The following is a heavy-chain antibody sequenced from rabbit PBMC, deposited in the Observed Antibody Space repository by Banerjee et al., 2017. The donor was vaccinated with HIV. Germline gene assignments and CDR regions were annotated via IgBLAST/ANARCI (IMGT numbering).Heavy chain of an antibody. CDR2: IYAGSSGST. D-gene: IGHD6-1*01. CDR1: GFSFSSSYW. V-gene: IGHV1S45*01. J-gene: IGHJ4*01. CDR3: ARDIDNYGYNGYAPYFNL. Sequence: QEQLEESGGDLVKPEGSLTLTCTASGFSFSSSYWICWVRQAPGKGLEWIACIYAGSSGSTYYASWAKGRFTISKTSSTTVTLQMTSLTAADTATYFCARDIDNYGYNGYAPYFNLWGQGTLVTIS.